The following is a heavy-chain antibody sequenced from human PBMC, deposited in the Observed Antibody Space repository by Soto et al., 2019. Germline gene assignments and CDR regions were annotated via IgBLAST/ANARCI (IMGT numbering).Heavy chain of an antibody. CDR1: GYTFTGYY. V-gene: IGHV1-2*04. J-gene: IGHJ4*02. CDR2: INPNSGGT. CDR3: ARGDCSGGSCYSPPPFDY. D-gene: IGHD2-15*01. Sequence: ASVKVSCKASGYTFTGYYMHWVRQAPGHGLEWMGWINPNSGGTNYAQKFQGWVTMTRDTSIGTAYMELSRLRSDDTAVYYCARGDCSGGSCYSPPPFDYWGQGTLVTVSS.